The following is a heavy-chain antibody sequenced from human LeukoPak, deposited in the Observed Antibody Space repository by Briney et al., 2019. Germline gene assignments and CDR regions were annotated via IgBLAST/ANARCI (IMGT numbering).Heavy chain of an antibody. J-gene: IGHJ4*02. Sequence: GGSLRLSCAASGFTFSDYYMSWIRQAPGKGLEWVSYISSSDSTIYYADSVKGRFTISRDNAKNSLFLQMNSLRAEDTAVYYCARDRTVGVTPYFDYWGQGTLVTVPS. D-gene: IGHD1-26*01. CDR3: ARDRTVGVTPYFDY. CDR2: ISSSDSTI. CDR1: GFTFSDYY. V-gene: IGHV3-11*04.